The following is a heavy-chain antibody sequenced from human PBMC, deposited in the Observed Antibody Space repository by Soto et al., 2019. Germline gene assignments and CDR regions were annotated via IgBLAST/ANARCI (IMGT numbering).Heavy chain of an antibody. CDR3: ARGTLSFGSALDV. D-gene: IGHD3-3*01. CDR1: GFRFDDYN. CDR2: ITWNGGNK. V-gene: IGHV3-43*01. J-gene: IGHJ6*02. Sequence: PGGSLRLSCAASGFRFDDYNMHWVRQAPGKGLEWVSLITWNGGNKYYEDSVKGRFTISRDGTTQSVSLQMTSLRREDTGVYYCARGTLSFGSALDVWGQGTTVTVSS.